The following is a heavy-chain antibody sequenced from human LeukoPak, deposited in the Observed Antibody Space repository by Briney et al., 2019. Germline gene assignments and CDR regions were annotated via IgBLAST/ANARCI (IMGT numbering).Heavy chain of an antibody. CDR2: IYTSGST. CDR1: GGSISSASYY. D-gene: IGHD2-2*01. J-gene: IGHJ6*03. CDR3: ARGERQYQLLWDFYYYYMDV. Sequence: NPSQTLSLTCTVSGGSISSASYYWSWIRQPAGKGLEWIGRIYTSGSTNYNPSLKSRVTISVDTSKNQFSLKLSSVTAADTAVYYCARGERQYQLLWDFYYYYMDVWGKGTTVTVSS. V-gene: IGHV4-61*02.